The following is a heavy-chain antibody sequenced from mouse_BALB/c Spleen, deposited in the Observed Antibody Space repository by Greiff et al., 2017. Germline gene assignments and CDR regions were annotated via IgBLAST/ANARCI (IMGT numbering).Heavy chain of an antibody. J-gene: IGHJ2*01. CDR1: GFNIKDTY. CDR3: ARSDYYGYFDY. CDR2: IDPANGNT. D-gene: IGHD1-1*01. Sequence: EVQLQQSGPELVKPGASVKLSCTASGFNIKDTYMHWVKQRPEQGLEWIGRIDPANGNTKYDPKFQGKATITADTSSNTAYLQRSSLTSEDTAVYYCARSDYYGYFDYWGQGTTLTVSS. V-gene: IGHV14-3*02.